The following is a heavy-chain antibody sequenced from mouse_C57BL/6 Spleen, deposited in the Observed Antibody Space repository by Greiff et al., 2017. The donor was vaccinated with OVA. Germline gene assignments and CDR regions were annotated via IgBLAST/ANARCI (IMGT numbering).Heavy chain of an antibody. J-gene: IGHJ1*03. Sequence: VQLKQSGPELVKPGDSVKISCKASGYSFTGSFMNWVMQSHGKSLEWIGRINPYNGDTFYNQKFKGKATLTVDKSSSTAHMELRSLTSEDSAVYYCAREATVVAKDWYFDVWGTGTTVTVSS. D-gene: IGHD1-1*01. CDR2: INPYNGDT. V-gene: IGHV1-20*01. CDR1: GYSFTGSF. CDR3: AREATVVAKDWYFDV.